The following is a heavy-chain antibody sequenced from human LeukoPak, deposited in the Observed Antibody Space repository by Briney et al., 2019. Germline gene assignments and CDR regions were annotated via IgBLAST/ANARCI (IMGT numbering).Heavy chain of an antibody. CDR3: ARVGYYDSSAHYYGLGYYYAMDV. CDR2: ISTSGRTI. D-gene: IGHD3-22*01. V-gene: IGHV3-48*03. J-gene: IGHJ6*02. Sequence: GGSLRLSCAASGFTFSSYEMNWVRQAPGKGLEWVSFISTSGRTIHYADSVQGRFTISRDNAKNSLYLQVSSLRAEDTAVYYCARVGYYDSSAHYYGLGYYYAMDVWGQGTTVTVSS. CDR1: GFTFSSYE.